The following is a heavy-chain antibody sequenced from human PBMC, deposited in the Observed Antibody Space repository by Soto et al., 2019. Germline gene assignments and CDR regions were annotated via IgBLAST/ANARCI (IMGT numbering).Heavy chain of an antibody. CDR2: IKQDGSEK. CDR3: ARVLLLFGEYHFDY. V-gene: IGHV3-7*04. D-gene: IGHD3-10*01. Sequence: EVQLVESGGGLVQPGGSLRLSCAASGFTFSSYWMSWVRQAPGKGLEWVANIKQDGSEKYYVDSVKGRFTISRDNAKNALYLQMNSLRAEDTAVYYCARVLLLFGEYHFDYWGQGTLVTVSS. CDR1: GFTFSSYW. J-gene: IGHJ4*02.